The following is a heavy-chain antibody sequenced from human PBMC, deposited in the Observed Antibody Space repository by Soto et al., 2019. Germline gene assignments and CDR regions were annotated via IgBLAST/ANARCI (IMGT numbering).Heavy chain of an antibody. CDR2: ISAYNGNT. V-gene: IGHV1-18*04. J-gene: IGHJ2*01. CDR3: ARLLLAQTYSTSGGYFDL. CDR1: GYTFTSYG. Sequence: VQLVQSGAEVKKPGASVKVSCKASGYTFTSYGISWVRQAPGQGLEWMGWISAYNGNTNYAQKLQGRVTMTTDTSTSTAYMELRSLRSDDTAVYYCARLLLAQTYSTSGGYFDLWGRGTLVTVSS. D-gene: IGHD6-6*01.